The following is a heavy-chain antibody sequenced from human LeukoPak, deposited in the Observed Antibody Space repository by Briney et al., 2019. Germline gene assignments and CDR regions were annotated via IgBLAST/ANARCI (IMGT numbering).Heavy chain of an antibody. CDR2: INTSGST. Sequence: SETLSLTCTVSGGSISSYYWSWLRQSAGKGLEWIGRINTSGSTNYNPSLKRRVTMSLDTSKNQLSLKLRSVTAADTSIYYCARAERQLALDAFDIWGQGTMVTVSS. V-gene: IGHV4-4*07. J-gene: IGHJ3*02. CDR3: ARAERQLALDAFDI. D-gene: IGHD1-1*01. CDR1: GGSISSYY.